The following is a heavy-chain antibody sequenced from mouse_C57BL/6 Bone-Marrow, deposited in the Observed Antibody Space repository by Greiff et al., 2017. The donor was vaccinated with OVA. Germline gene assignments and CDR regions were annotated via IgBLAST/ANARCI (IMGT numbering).Heavy chain of an antibody. CDR2: IYPGDGDT. CDR1: GYAFSSYW. J-gene: IGHJ1*03. CDR3: ASMITTGYWYFDV. D-gene: IGHD2-4*01. Sequence: LVESGAELVKPGASVKISCKASGYAFSSYWMNWVKQRPGKGLEWIGQIYPGDGDTNYNGKFKGKATLTADKSSSTAYMQLSSLTSEDSAVYFCASMITTGYWYFDVWGTGTTVTVSS. V-gene: IGHV1-80*01.